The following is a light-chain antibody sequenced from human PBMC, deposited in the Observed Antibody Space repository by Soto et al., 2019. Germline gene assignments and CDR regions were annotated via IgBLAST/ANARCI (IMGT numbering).Light chain of an antibody. Sequence: QSVLTQPPSASGSPGQSVTISCTGTSSDIGAYNYVSWYQQHPGKAPKLMIYEVSKRPSGVPDRFSGSKSGNTASLTVSGLQAEDEADYYCTSHAGSINLVFGGGTKGTVL. CDR3: TSHAGSINLV. CDR2: EVS. J-gene: IGLJ2*01. CDR1: SSDIGAYNY. V-gene: IGLV2-8*01.